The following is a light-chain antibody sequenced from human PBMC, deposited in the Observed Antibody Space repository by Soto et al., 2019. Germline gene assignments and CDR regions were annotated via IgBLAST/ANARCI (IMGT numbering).Light chain of an antibody. CDR2: RNT. J-gene: IGLJ3*02. CDR3: QVWDSNTGV. CDR1: NLGSKK. Sequence: SYELTQPLSVSVALGQTARITCGGANLGSKKVHWYQQKPGQAPVLVIYRNTNRPSGIPERFSGSNSGNTATLTISRAQAGDEADYYCQVWDSNTGVFGGGTKLTVL. V-gene: IGLV3-9*01.